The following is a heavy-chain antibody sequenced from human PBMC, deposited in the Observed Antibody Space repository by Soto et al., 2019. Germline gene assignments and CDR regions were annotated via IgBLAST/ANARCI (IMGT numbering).Heavy chain of an antibody. CDR1: GGPNRSYN. J-gene: IGHJ4*02. CDR3: ARRYGYSFDY. CDR2: IYYSGST. D-gene: IGHD1-1*01. Sequence: PSETLFLTSPFSGGPNRSYNSSLIRQPQGKGLEWIGYIYYSGSTNYNPSLKSRVTISVDTSKNQFSLKLSSVTAADTAVYYCARRYGYSFDYWGQGTLVTVSS. V-gene: IGHV4-59*08.